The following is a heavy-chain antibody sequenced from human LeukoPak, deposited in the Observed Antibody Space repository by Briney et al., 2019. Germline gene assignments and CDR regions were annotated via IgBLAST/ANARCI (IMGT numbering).Heavy chain of an antibody. Sequence: SETLSLTCAVYGGSFSGYYWSWIRQPPGKGLEWIGEIDYSGSTNYNPSLKSRVTISVDTSKNQFSLKLSSVTAADTAVYYCARGRFIMVRGVRMDVWGQGTTVTVSS. J-gene: IGHJ6*02. CDR1: GGSFSGYY. V-gene: IGHV4-34*01. CDR2: IDYSGST. CDR3: ARGRFIMVRGVRMDV. D-gene: IGHD3-10*01.